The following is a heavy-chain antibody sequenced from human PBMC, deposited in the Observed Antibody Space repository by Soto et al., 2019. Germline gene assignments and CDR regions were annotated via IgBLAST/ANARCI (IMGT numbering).Heavy chain of an antibody. J-gene: IGHJ6*02. V-gene: IGHV4-4*02. CDR1: GGSLSGHHW. CDR2: VYVGGAT. CDR3: AKQTISYTWDV. Sequence: QVLLQESGPGLVKPSGTLSLTCAVSGGSLSGHHWWRWVRQSPGQGLEWIGEVYVGGATNYNPSLKSRVTISTDQSQNQLSLRVTSATAADTAVYYCAKQTISYTWDVWGQGTTVIVSS. D-gene: IGHD3-3*01.